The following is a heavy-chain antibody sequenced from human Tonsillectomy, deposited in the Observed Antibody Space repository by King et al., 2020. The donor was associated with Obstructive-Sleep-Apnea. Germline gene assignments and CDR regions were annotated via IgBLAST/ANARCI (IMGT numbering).Heavy chain of an antibody. Sequence: VQLPQWGAGLLKPSETLSLTCAVYGGSFSGYYWSWIRQPPGKGLEWIGEINHSGSTNYNPSLKSRVTISVDTSKNQFSLKLSSVTAADTAVYYCARVPGVVVPAARRYYYYGMDVWGQGTTVTVSS. CDR1: GGSFSGYY. V-gene: IGHV4-34*01. CDR2: INHSGST. J-gene: IGHJ6*02. CDR3: ARVPGVVVPAARRYYYYGMDV. D-gene: IGHD2-2*01.